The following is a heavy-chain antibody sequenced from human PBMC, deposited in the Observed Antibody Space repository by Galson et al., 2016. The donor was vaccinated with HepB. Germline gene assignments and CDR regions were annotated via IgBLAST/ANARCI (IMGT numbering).Heavy chain of an antibody. CDR1: GFTFSRYW. CDR2: INEDGTGT. D-gene: IGHD4-17*01. CDR3: ATYGDEPGWNLRH. V-gene: IGHV3-7*03. Sequence: SLRLSCAASGFTFSRYWMSWVRQAPGKGLEWVANINEDGTGTYYVDSVKGRFTISRDNVKNSLFLQMKSLRDGDTAVYYCATYGDEPGWNLRHWGRGTLVTVSS. J-gene: IGHJ1*01.